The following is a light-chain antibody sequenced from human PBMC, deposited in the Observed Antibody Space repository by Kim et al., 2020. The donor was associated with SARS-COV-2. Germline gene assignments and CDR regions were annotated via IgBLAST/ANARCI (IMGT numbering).Light chain of an antibody. V-gene: IGLV2-14*03. Sequence: GQSITISCTGTSSDVGGYNYGSWYQQHTGKAPKLRIYDVSNRPTGVSNRFSGSKAGNTASLTISGLQAEDEADYYCSSYTSSSTLVFGGGTQLTVL. CDR3: SSYTSSSTLV. J-gene: IGLJ2*01. CDR1: SSDVGGYNY. CDR2: DVS.